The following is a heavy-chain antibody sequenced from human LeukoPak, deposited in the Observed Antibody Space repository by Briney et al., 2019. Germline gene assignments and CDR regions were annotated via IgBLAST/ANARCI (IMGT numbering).Heavy chain of an antibody. CDR2: ISSSSSTI. CDR3: ARESWYSGSYTDY. J-gene: IGHJ4*02. V-gene: IGHV3-48*02. D-gene: IGHD1-26*01. CDR1: GFTFSSYS. Sequence: GGSLRLSCAASGFTFSSYSMNWVRQAPGKGLEWVSSISSSSSTIYYADSVKGRFTISRDNAKNSLYLQMNSLRDEDTAVYYCARESWYSGSYTDYWGQGTLVTVSS.